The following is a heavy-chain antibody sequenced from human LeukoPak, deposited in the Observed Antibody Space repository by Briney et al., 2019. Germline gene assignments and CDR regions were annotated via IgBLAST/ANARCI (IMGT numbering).Heavy chain of an antibody. V-gene: IGHV1-69*05. Sequence: SVKVSCKASGGTFSSYAISWVRQAPGQGLEWMGGIIPIFGTANYAQKFQGRVTITTDESTSTAYMELSSLRSEDTAVYYCARALRGYSGFHYYYYYMDVWGKGTTVTVSS. CDR3: ARALRGYSGFHYYYYYMDV. CDR2: IIPIFGTA. J-gene: IGHJ6*03. D-gene: IGHD5-12*01. CDR1: GGTFSSYA.